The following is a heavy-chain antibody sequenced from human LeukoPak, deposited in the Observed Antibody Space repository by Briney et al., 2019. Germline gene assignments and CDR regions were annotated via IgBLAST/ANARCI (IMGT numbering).Heavy chain of an antibody. CDR3: AGTNYGGFDY. D-gene: IGHD1-7*01. Sequence: PSETLSLTCTVSGGSISRYYWSWIRQPPGKGLEWIGYIYYSGSTNYNPSLKSRVTISVDTSKNQFSLKLSSVTAADTAVYYCAGTNYGGFDYWGQGTLVTVSS. J-gene: IGHJ4*02. V-gene: IGHV4-59*01. CDR2: IYYSGST. CDR1: GGSISRYY.